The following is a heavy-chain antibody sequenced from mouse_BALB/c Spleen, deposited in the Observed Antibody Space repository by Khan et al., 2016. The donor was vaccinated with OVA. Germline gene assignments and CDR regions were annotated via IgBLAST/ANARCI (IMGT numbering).Heavy chain of an antibody. Sequence: QIQLVQSGPELKKPGETVKISCKASGYTFTNYGMNWVKQAPGKGLKWMGWINTNTGEPKYAEEFKERFAFSLETSASTAYLQLNNLKTEDTATYVSARGYYMYDSWFAYWGQGTLVTVSA. CDR2: INTNTGEP. V-gene: IGHV9-3*02. CDR1: GYTFTNYG. J-gene: IGHJ3*01. D-gene: IGHD2-14*01. CDR3: ARGYYMYDSWFAY.